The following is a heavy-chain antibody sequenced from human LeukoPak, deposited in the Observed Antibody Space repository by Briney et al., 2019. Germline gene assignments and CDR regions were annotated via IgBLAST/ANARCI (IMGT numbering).Heavy chain of an antibody. D-gene: IGHD6-19*01. Sequence: GSLRLSCEASGFSFSDYYMSWIRQPPGKGLEWIGYIDSSGITNYNSSLNSRVTISLDTSQNQFSLKLNSVTAADTAVYYCATVASGWYPDYWGQGALVTVAS. J-gene: IGHJ4*02. CDR1: GFSFSDYY. V-gene: IGHV4-59*01. CDR2: IDSSGIT. CDR3: ATVASGWYPDY.